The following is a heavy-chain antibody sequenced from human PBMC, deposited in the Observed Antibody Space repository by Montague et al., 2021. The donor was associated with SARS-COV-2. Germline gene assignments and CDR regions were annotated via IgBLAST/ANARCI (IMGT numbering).Heavy chain of an antibody. CDR1: GRSISSCY. D-gene: IGHD6-19*01. J-gene: IGHJ3*02. V-gene: IGHV4-59*13. Sequence: SETLSLTCTVSGRSISSCYCSWLWQPPGTGLEWTGNIYYSGSTNYYSSLSRRVTITVDTSKHQFYLTLNAVTAADTDAYFCWRGSGWMGDAFDIWGQGTMVTVSS. CDR3: WRGSGWMGDAFDI. CDR2: IYYSGST.